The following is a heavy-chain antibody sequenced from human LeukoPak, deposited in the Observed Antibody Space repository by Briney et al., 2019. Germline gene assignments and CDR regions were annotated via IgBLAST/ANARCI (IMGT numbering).Heavy chain of an antibody. CDR3: ASELAAAGIDY. J-gene: IGHJ4*02. V-gene: IGHV4-34*01. Sequence: KSSETLSLTCAVYGGSFSGYYWSWIRQPPGKGLEWIGEINHSGSTNYNPTLKSRVTISVDTSKNQFSLKLSSVTAADTAVYYCASELAAAGIDYWGQGTLVTVSS. CDR1: GGSFSGYY. D-gene: IGHD6-13*01. CDR2: INHSGST.